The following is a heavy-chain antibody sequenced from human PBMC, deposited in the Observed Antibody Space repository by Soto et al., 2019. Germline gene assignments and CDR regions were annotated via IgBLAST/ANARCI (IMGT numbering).Heavy chain of an antibody. CDR2: ISGSGGST. J-gene: IGHJ6*03. Sequence: PGGSLRLSCAASGFTFSSYAMSWVRQAPGKGLEWVSGISGSGGSTYYADSVKGRFTISRDNSKNRLYLQMNSLRVDDTAVYYCAKEVERYMDVWGKGITVTVSS. V-gene: IGHV3-23*01. CDR1: GFTFSSYA. CDR3: AKEVERYMDV.